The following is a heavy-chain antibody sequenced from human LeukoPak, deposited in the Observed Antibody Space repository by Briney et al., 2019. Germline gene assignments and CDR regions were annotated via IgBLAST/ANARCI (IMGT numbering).Heavy chain of an antibody. CDR2: IYYSGST. J-gene: IGHJ4*02. V-gene: IGHV4-59*01. CDR1: GASISTYY. D-gene: IGHD6-13*01. Sequence: SETLSLTCTVSGASISTYYWSWIRQPPGKGLEWIGYIYYSGSTNYNPSLRSRVTISVDTSKNQFSLKLSSVTAADTAVYYCARGDRYSSSWPFDYWGQGTLVTVSS. CDR3: ARGDRYSSSWPFDY.